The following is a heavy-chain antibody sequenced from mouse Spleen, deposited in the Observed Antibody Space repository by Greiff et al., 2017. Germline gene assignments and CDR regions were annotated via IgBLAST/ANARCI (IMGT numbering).Heavy chain of an antibody. CDR2: IDPSDSYT. V-gene: IGHV1-50*01. D-gene: IGHD2-3*01. CDR1: GYTFTSYW. J-gene: IGHJ2*01. Sequence: MESCKASGYTFTSYWMQWVKQRPGQGLEWIGEIDPSDSYTNYNQKFKGKATLTVDTSSSTAYMQLSSLTSEDSAVYYCARAIYDGYLYYFDYWGQGTTLTVSS. CDR3: ARAIYDGYLYYFDY.